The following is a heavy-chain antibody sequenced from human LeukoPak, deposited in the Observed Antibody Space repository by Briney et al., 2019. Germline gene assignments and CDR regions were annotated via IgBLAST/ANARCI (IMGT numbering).Heavy chain of an antibody. Sequence: SETLSLTCAVYGGSFSGYYWSWIRQPPGKGLEWIGEINHSGSTNYNPSLKSRVTISVDTSKSQFSLKLSSVTAADTAVYYCAKGPYYYYGMDVWGQGTTVTVSS. CDR3: AKGPYYYYGMDV. CDR1: GGSFSGYY. V-gene: IGHV4-34*01. J-gene: IGHJ6*02. CDR2: INHSGST.